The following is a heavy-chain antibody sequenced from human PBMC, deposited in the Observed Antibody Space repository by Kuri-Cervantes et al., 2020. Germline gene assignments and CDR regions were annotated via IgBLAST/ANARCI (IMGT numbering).Heavy chain of an antibody. D-gene: IGHD6-13*01. CDR3: ASRDQAAEYLRYGMDV. CDR1: GGTFSSYA. CDR2: IIPIFGTA. V-gene: IGHV1-69*13. Sequence: SVKVSCKVSGGTFSSYAISWVRQAPGQGLEWMGGIIPIFGTANYAQKFQGRVTITADESTSTAYMELSSLRSEDTAVYYCASRDQAAEYLRYGMDVWGQGTTVTVSS. J-gene: IGHJ6*02.